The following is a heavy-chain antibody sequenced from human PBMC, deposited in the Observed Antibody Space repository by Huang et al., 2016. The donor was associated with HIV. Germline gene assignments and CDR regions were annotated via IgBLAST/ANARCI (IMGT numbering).Heavy chain of an antibody. CDR3: AKEIAVPGSRWFDP. D-gene: IGHD6-13*01. J-gene: IGHJ5*02. Sequence: QVQLVESGGGVVQPGRSLRLSCAASDFTFSDYAMHWVRQAPGKGLVWLAVISYDGNYKNHADSVKGRFTISRDNSKNTLYLEMNSLRAEDTAVYFCAKEIAVPGSRWFDPWGQGTLVTVSS. CDR2: ISYDGNYK. CDR1: DFTFSDYA. V-gene: IGHV3-30*18.